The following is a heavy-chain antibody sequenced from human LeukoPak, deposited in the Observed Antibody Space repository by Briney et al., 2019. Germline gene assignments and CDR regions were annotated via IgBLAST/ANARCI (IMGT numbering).Heavy chain of an antibody. CDR1: GGSFSGYY. Sequence: SETLSLTCAVYGGSFSGYYWSWIRQPPGKGLEWIGEINHSGSTNYNPSLKSRVTISVDTSKNQFSLKLSSVTAADTAVYYCARRTDYWGQGTLVTVSS. J-gene: IGHJ4*02. CDR2: INHSGST. CDR3: ARRTDY. V-gene: IGHV4-34*01.